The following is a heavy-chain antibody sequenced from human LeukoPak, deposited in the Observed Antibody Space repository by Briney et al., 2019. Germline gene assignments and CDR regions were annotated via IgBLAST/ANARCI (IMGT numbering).Heavy chain of an antibody. CDR3: ARGGGLDV. J-gene: IGHJ6*02. Sequence: GGSLRLSCAASGFTFSSYWMNWARQAPGKGLEWVASVNHNGNVNYYVDSVKGRSTISRDNAKNSLYLQMSNLRAEDTAVYFCARGGGLDVWGQGATVTVSS. D-gene: IGHD3-16*01. CDR1: GFTFSSYW. V-gene: IGHV3-7*03. CDR2: VNHNGNVN.